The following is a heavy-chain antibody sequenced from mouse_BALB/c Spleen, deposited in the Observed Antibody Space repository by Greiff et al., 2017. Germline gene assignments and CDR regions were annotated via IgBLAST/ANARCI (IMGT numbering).Heavy chain of an antibody. CDR2: ISSGGST. J-gene: IGHJ4*01. D-gene: IGHD2-14*01. CDR1: GFTFSSYA. CDR3: ARDQGNYRTPYAMDY. V-gene: IGHV5-6-5*01. Sequence: EVMLVESGGGLVKPGGSLKLSCAASGFTFSSYAMSWVRQTPEKRLEWVASISSGGSTYYPDSVKGRFTISRDNAKNNLYLQMSSLKSEDTAMYYCARDQGNYRTPYAMDYWGQGTSVTVSS.